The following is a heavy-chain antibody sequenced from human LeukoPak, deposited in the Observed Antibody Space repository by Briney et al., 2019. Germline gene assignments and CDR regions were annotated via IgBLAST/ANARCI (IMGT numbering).Heavy chain of an antibody. Sequence: SETLSLTCGVYGGSFSGYYWSWIRQPRGKGLECIGEINHSGSTNYNPSLKSRVTISVDTSKNQFSLKLSSATAAGTAVYYCARRSGYYYDSSRYFDVLDWYFDFWGRGTLVTVSS. J-gene: IGHJ2*01. D-gene: IGHD3-22*01. CDR2: INHSGST. CDR1: GGSFSGYY. CDR3: ARRSGYYYDSSRYFDVLDWYFDF. V-gene: IGHV4-34*01.